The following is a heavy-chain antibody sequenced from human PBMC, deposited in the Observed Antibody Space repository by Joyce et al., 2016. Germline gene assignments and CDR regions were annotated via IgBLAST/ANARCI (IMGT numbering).Heavy chain of an antibody. Sequence: EVQLVQSGAEVKKPGESLRISCKGSGYSFTSHWISWGRQMPGKGLEWMGRIDPRGSYTDYSPSFEGHVTIAVDKTISAAYLQWSSLRASDTAIYYCARHVTDWFDPWGQGTLVTVSS. D-gene: IGHD3-10*02. CDR2: IDPRGSYT. CDR1: GYSFTSHW. V-gene: IGHV5-10-1*03. CDR3: ARHVTDWFDP. J-gene: IGHJ5*02.